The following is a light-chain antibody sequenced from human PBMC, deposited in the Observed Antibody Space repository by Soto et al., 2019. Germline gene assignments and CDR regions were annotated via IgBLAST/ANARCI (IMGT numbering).Light chain of an antibody. J-gene: IGLJ2*01. Sequence: QSVLTQPAPVSGSPGQSITISCTGTSSDVGSYNLVSWYQQHPGKAPKLMIYEVSKRPSGVSNRFSGSKSGNTASLTISGLQAEDEADYYCCSYAGSSTHVVFGGGTKVTVL. CDR2: EVS. CDR3: CSYAGSSTHVV. V-gene: IGLV2-23*02. CDR1: SSDVGSYNL.